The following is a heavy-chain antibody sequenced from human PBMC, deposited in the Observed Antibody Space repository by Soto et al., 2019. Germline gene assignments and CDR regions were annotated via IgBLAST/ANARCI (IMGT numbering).Heavy chain of an antibody. V-gene: IGHV4-34*01. CDR2: FSYSGGL. J-gene: IGHJ2*01. CDR3: AGGPRYWSFAL. Sequence: KASETLSLTCSVYGGSSRAYHWSWIRQSPGEGLEWIGEFSYSGGLNYNPSLKRRVAVSLDTSTDHFSLTMTSVTAADTGVYFCAGGPRYWSFALWGRGTLVTVSS. D-gene: IGHD1-20*01. CDR1: GGSSRAYH.